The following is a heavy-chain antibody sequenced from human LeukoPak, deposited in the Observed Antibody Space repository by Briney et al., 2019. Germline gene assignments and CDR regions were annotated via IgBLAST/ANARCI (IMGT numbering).Heavy chain of an antibody. D-gene: IGHD1-26*01. CDR2: ISWNSGSI. J-gene: IGHJ4*02. Sequence: GRSLRLSCAASGFTFDDYAMHWVRQAPGKGLEWVSGISWNSGSIGYADSVKGRFTISRDNAKNSLYLQMNSLRAEDTALYYCAKKGVGTYYFDYWGQGTLVTVSS. CDR1: GFTFDDYA. V-gene: IGHV3-9*01. CDR3: AKKGVGTYYFDY.